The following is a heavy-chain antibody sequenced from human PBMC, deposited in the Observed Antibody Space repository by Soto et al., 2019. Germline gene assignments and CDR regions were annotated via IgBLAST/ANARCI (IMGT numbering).Heavy chain of an antibody. Sequence: EVQLLESGGGLVQPGGSLRLSCAASGFIFSSYAMSWVRQAPGKGLEWVSAMSGSGENAYYADSVKGRFTIARGNSKNLLTLQMKSLRAEDTAIYYCARFFAAGTRGYLDSWGQGTLVTVSS. CDR1: GFIFSSYA. CDR2: MSGSGENA. V-gene: IGHV3-23*01. J-gene: IGHJ4*02. CDR3: ARFFAAGTRGYLDS. D-gene: IGHD3-3*01.